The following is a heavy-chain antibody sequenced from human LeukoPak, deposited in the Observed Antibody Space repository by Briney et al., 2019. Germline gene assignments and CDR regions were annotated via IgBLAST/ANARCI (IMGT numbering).Heavy chain of an antibody. V-gene: IGHV3-74*01. CDR2: IDPDGTST. D-gene: IGHD3-22*01. CDR3: SAHETLIVVRPFDY. CDR1: GLTFSSYR. J-gene: IGHJ4*02. Sequence: GGSLRLSCAASGLTFSSYRTHWVRQVPGKGQVWVSRIDPDGTSTSYADSVKGRFTISRDNAKNTLYLQMNSLRAEDAAVYYCSAHETLIVVRPFDYWGQGTVVTVSS.